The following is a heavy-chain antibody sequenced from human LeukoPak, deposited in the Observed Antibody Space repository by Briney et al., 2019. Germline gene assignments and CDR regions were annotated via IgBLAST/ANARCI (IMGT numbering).Heavy chain of an antibody. CDR2: IYYSGST. J-gene: IGHJ4*02. Sequence: SETLSLTCTVSGGSISSSSYYWGWIRQPPGKGLEWIGSIYYSGSTYYNPSLKSRVTISVDTSKNQFSLKLSSVTAADTAVYYCARAYYDILTGYYKPFDYWGRGTLVTVSS. CDR1: GGSISSSSYY. V-gene: IGHV4-39*01. CDR3: ARAYYDILTGYYKPFDY. D-gene: IGHD3-9*01.